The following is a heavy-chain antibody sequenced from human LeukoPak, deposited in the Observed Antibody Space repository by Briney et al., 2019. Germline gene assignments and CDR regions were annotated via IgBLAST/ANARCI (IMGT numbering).Heavy chain of an antibody. J-gene: IGHJ4*02. CDR1: GFTFRDYY. CDR3: ARGAEVQLWSYYFDY. D-gene: IGHD5-18*01. Sequence: GGSLRLSCEASGFTFRDYYMSWIRQAPGKGLEWISYMSSIYNTMYYADSVKGRFTISRDNAKNSLYLQMNSLRAEDTAFYYCARGAEVQLWSYYFDYWGQGTLVTVSS. V-gene: IGHV3-11*01. CDR2: MSSIYNTM.